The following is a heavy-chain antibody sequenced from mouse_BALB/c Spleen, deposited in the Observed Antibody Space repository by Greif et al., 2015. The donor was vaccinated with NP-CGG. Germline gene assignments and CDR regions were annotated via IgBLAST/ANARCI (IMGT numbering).Heavy chain of an antibody. CDR2: INPSTGYT. CDR1: GYTFTSYW. CDR3: ARDYDYWYFDV. D-gene: IGHD2-4*01. Sequence: VKVVESGAELAKPGASVKMSCKASGYTFTSYWMHRVKQRPGQGLEWIGYINPSTGYTEYNQKFKDKATLTADKSSSTAYMQLSSLTSEDSAVYYCARDYDYWYFDVWGAGTTVTVSS. V-gene: IGHV1-7*01. J-gene: IGHJ1*01.